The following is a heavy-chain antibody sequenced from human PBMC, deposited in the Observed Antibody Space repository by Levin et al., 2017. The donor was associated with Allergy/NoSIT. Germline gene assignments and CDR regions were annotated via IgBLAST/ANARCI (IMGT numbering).Heavy chain of an antibody. CDR3: ARKRCVGDCLQLDP. D-gene: IGHD2-21*02. V-gene: IGHV1-18*01. CDR2: INTDNGST. J-gene: IGHJ5*02. CDR1: GYTFNTYG. Sequence: ASVKVSCKASGYTFNTYGITWVRQAPGQGPEWMGWINTDNGSTKSAQKFQGRVTMTRDTSTSTAYMELRSLTSDDTAVYYCARKRCVGDCLQLDPWGQGTLVTVSS.